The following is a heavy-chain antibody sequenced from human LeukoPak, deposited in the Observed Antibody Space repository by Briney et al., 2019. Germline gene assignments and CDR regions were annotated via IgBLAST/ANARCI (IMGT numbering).Heavy chain of an antibody. CDR3: ARGHIVVVPAAIGY. J-gene: IGHJ4*02. Sequence: ASVKVSCKASGYTFTGYYMHWVRPAPGQGLEWMGWINPNSGDTNYAQKFQGRVTMTRDTSISTAYMELSRLRSDDTAVYYCARGHIVVVPAAIGYWGQGTLVTVSS. V-gene: IGHV1-2*02. CDR1: GYTFTGYY. D-gene: IGHD2-2*02. CDR2: INPNSGDT.